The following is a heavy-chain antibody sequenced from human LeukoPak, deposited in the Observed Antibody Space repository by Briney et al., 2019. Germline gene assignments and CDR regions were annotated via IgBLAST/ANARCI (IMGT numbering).Heavy chain of an antibody. J-gene: IGHJ5*02. Sequence: ASVKVSCKASGYTFTSYAMNWVRQAPGQGLEWMGWINTNTRNPTYAQGFTGRFVFSLDTSVSTAYLQISSLKAEDTAVYYCARRKRVLAANWFDPWGQGTLVTVSS. D-gene: IGHD3-3*02. CDR2: INTNTRNP. V-gene: IGHV7-4-1*02. CDR3: ARRKRVLAANWFDP. CDR1: GYTFTSYA.